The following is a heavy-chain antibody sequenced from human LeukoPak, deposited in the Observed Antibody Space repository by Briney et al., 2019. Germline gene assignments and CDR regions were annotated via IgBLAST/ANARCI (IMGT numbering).Heavy chain of an antibody. J-gene: IGHJ5*02. V-gene: IGHV3-21*01. Sequence: GGSLRLSCAASGFTFSSYSMNWVRQAPGKWLEWVSSIGSTGTDTYYADSVRGRFAVSRDDAKKSLYLQMNSLRAEDTAVYYCARDHLVVSAAMWWFDPRGQGTLVTVSS. CDR2: IGSTGTDT. D-gene: IGHD2-15*01. CDR3: ARDHLVVSAAMWWFDP. CDR1: GFTFSSYS.